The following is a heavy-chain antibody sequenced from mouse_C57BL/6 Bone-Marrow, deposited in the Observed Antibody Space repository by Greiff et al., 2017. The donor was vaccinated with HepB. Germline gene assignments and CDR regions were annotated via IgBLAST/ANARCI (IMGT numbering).Heavy chain of an antibody. D-gene: IGHD2-3*01. CDR2: IHPNSGST. Sequence: VQLQQPGAELVKPGASVKLSCKASGYTFPSYWMHWVKQRPGQGLEWIGMIHPNSGSTNYNEKFKSKATLTVDKSSRTAYMQLSSLTSEDSAVYYCARWPIYDGYPWFADWGQGTLVTVSA. V-gene: IGHV1-64*01. CDR1: GYTFPSYW. CDR3: ARWPIYDGYPWFAD. J-gene: IGHJ3*01.